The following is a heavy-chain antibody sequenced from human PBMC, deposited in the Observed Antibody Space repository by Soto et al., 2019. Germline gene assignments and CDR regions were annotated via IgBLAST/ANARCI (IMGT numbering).Heavy chain of an antibody. J-gene: IGHJ1*01. V-gene: IGHV3-66*01. CDR1: GFTVSSSY. D-gene: IGHD3-22*01. CDR2: IYSGGNT. CDR3: ARVDYDSSGYPAAEYFQH. Sequence: EVQLVESGGGLVQPGGSLRLSCAASGFTVSSSYMSWVRQAPGKGLEWVSLIYSGGNTYYADSVKGRFTISRDTSKNTLYLQMNSLRAEDTALYYCARVDYDSSGYPAAEYFQHWGQGTLRTVSS.